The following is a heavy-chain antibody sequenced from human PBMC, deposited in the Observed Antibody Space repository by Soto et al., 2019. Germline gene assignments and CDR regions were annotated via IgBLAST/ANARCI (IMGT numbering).Heavy chain of an antibody. D-gene: IGHD3-9*01. V-gene: IGHV3-33*01. CDR2: IWYDGSNK. CDR1: GFTFSSYG. Sequence: GGSLRLSCAAFGFTFSSYGMHWVRQAPGKGLEWVAVIWYDGSNKYYADSVKGRFTISRDNSKNTLYLQMNSLRAEDTAVYYCARDLRNDILTGPTDAFDIWGQGTMVTVSS. CDR3: ARDLRNDILTGPTDAFDI. J-gene: IGHJ3*02.